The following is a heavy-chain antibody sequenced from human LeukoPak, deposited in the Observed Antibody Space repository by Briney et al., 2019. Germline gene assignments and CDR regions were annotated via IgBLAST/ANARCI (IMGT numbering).Heavy chain of an antibody. CDR2: ISTYNGHT. CDR1: GYTFNSHG. Sequence: VASVKVSCKASGYTFNSHGISWVRQAPGQGLEWMGWISTYNGHTNYAQKLQGRVTMTTDTSTSTAYMELRSLRSDDTAVYYCARGIAQTWELPSFLFGPWGQGTLVTVSS. J-gene: IGHJ5*02. V-gene: IGHV1-18*01. CDR3: ARGIAQTWELPSFLFGP. D-gene: IGHD1-26*01.